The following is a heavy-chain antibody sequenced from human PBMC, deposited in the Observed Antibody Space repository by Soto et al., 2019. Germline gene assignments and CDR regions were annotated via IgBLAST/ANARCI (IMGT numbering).Heavy chain of an antibody. CDR1: GGSISNYY. J-gene: IGHJ5*02. CDR2: IYYSGST. CDR3: ARDLLRYYDSSGYNYRWFDP. V-gene: IGHV4-59*01. D-gene: IGHD3-22*01. Sequence: SETLSLTCTVSGGSISNYYWNWVRQPPGKGLEWIGYIYYSGSTNYNPSLKSRVTISLDTSKNQFSLKMSSVTAADTAVYYCARDLLRYYDSSGYNYRWFDPWGQGTLVTVSS.